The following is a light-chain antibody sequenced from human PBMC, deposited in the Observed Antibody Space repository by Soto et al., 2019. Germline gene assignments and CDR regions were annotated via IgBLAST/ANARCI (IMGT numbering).Light chain of an antibody. CDR3: QQYGSSPWT. Sequence: EIVLTQSPGTLSLSPGERATLSCRASQSLSSIYLAWYQQKPSQAPRLLIYGASSRATGIPDRFSGSGSGTDFTFTITRLEPEDFAVYYCQQYGSSPWTFGQGTKVDIK. CDR1: QSLSSIY. J-gene: IGKJ1*01. V-gene: IGKV3-20*01. CDR2: GAS.